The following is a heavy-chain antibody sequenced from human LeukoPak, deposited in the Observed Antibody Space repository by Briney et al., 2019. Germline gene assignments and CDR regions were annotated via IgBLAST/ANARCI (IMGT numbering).Heavy chain of an antibody. CDR3: ARLDSSSWYGGGALDY. Sequence: PSQTLSLTCAVSGVSISSGGYSWSWLRQPPGKALEWIGYIYHSGSTYHRPSLKGRVTISVDRSKNQFSLKLSSVTAADTAVYYCARLDSSSWYGGGALDYWGQGTLVTVSS. V-gene: IGHV4-30-2*01. D-gene: IGHD6-13*01. CDR1: GVSISSGGYS. J-gene: IGHJ4*02. CDR2: IYHSGST.